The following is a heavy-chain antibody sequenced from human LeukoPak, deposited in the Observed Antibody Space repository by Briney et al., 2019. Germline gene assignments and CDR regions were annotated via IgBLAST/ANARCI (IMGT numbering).Heavy chain of an antibody. D-gene: IGHD1-26*01. CDR2: INWNGGIT. J-gene: IGHJ5*02. V-gene: IGHV3-20*04. CDR3: ARDSGSYLFDH. Sequence: PGGSLRLSCATSGFTFDEYGMSWVRQAPGKGLEWVSGINWNGGITGHADSVKGRFIISRDNAKNSLYLQMDSLRAADTAFYYCARDSGSYLFDHWGQGTLVTVSS. CDR1: GFTFDEYG.